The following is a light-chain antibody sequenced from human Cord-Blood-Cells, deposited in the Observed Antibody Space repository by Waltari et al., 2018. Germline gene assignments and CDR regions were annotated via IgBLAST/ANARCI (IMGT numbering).Light chain of an antibody. CDR2: QDS. J-gene: IGLJ2*01. CDR1: KLGDKY. CDR3: QAWDSSTVV. V-gene: IGLV3-1*01. Sequence: SYELTQPPSVSVSPGQTASITCSGDKLGDKYACWSQQKPGQSPVLVIYQDSKRPSGIPGRFSGSNAGNTDTLNVSGTQAMDEADDYCQAWDSSTVVFGGGTKLTVL.